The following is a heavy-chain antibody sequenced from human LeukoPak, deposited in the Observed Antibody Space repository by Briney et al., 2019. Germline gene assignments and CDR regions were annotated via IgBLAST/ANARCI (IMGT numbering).Heavy chain of an antibody. V-gene: IGHV3-30*02. Sequence: GGSLRLSCAASGFTFNNFGMHSVRQAPGKGLEWVAFMGYEGIHKYYADSVKGRFTISKDNSKATLYLQMNSLRPEDTAVYYCARDLHGGYSSDYWGQGTLVTVSS. CDR2: MGYEGIHK. J-gene: IGHJ4*02. D-gene: IGHD4-23*01. CDR3: ARDLHGGYSSDY. CDR1: GFTFNNFG.